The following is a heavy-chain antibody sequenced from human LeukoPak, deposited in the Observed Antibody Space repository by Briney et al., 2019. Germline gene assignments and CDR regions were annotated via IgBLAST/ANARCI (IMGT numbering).Heavy chain of an antibody. CDR1: GGSISSYY. CDR2: IYYSGST. J-gene: IGHJ4*02. V-gene: IGHV4-59*01. D-gene: IGHD3-22*01. Sequence: SETLSLTCTVSGGSISSYYWSWIRQPPGKGLEWIGYIYYSGSTNYNPSLKSRVTMSVDTSKNQFSLKLSSVTAADTAVYYCAKDGINYYDISGYDIWGQGTLVTVSS. CDR3: AKDGINYYDISGYDI.